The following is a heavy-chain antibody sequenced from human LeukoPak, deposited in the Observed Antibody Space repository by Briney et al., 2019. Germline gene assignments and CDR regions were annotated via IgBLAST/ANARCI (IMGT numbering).Heavy chain of an antibody. J-gene: IGHJ4*02. CDR3: AKDANWGFAPFDY. CDR1: GFTFSGSA. CDR2: IRSKANSYAT. V-gene: IGHV3-73*01. Sequence: GGSLRLSCAASGFTFSGSAMHWVRQASGKGLEWVGRIRSKANSYATAYAASVKGRFTISRDDSKNTAYLQMNSLRAEDTAVYYCAKDANWGFAPFDYWGQGTLVTVSS. D-gene: IGHD7-27*01.